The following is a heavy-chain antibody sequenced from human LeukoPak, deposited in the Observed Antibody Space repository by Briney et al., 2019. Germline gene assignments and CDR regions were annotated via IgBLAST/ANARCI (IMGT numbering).Heavy chain of an antibody. Sequence: GGSLGLSCAASGFTFSSYAMSWVRQAPGKGLEWVSAISGSGGSTYYADSVKGRFTISRDNSKNTLYLQMNSLRAEDTAVYYCAKGDIVVVPAAITYYYYMDVWGKGTTVTVSS. D-gene: IGHD2-2*01. CDR3: AKGDIVVVPAAITYYYYMDV. J-gene: IGHJ6*03. CDR1: GFTFSSYA. V-gene: IGHV3-23*01. CDR2: ISGSGGST.